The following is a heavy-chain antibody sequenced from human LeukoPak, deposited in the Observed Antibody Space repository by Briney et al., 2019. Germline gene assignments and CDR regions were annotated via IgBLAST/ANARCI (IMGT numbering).Heavy chain of an antibody. CDR1: GYTFTSYY. CDR2: INPSGGST. CDR3: AREGLQNAFDI. Sequence: ASVKVSCKASGYTFTSYYMHWVRQAPGQGLEWMGIINPSGGSTSYAQKFQGRVTMTRDMPTSTVYMELSSLRSEDTAVYYCAREGLQNAFDIWGQGTMVTVSS. D-gene: IGHD4-11*01. J-gene: IGHJ3*02. V-gene: IGHV1-46*01.